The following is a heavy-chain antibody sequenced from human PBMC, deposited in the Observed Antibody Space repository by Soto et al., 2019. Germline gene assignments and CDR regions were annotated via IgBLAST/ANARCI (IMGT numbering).Heavy chain of an antibody. CDR2: IIPIFGTA. D-gene: IGHD6-19*01. Sequence: QVQLVQSGAEVKKPGSSVKVSCKASGGTFSSYAISWVRQAPGQGLEWMGGIIPIFGTANYAQKFQGRVTINADKTQSTAYKELSSLKSEDTGVYYCAGGFSSGPYSSGWYDPDYYYYGMDVWGQGTTVTVSS. CDR3: AGGFSSGPYSSGWYDPDYYYYGMDV. CDR1: GGTFSSYA. V-gene: IGHV1-69*06. J-gene: IGHJ6*02.